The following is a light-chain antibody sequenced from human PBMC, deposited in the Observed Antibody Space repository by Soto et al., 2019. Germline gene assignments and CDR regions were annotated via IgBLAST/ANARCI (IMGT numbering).Light chain of an antibody. CDR3: SSYAGSNTFI. Sequence: QSVLTQPPSASGSPRQSVTISCTGTSSDVGGSKYVSWYQQHPGKAPKLLIYEVSERPSGVPDRFSGSKSGNTASLTLSGLQAEDEADYYCSSYAGSNTFIFGGGTKLTVL. V-gene: IGLV2-8*01. J-gene: IGLJ2*01. CDR2: EVS. CDR1: SSDVGGSKY.